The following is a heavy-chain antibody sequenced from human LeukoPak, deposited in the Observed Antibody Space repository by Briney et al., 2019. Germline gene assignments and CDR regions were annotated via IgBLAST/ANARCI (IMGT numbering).Heavy chain of an antibody. D-gene: IGHD2-2*01. CDR2: IIPILGIA. Sequence: GASVKVSCKASGGTFSSYAISWVRQAPGQGLEWMGRIIPILGIANYAQKFQGRVTITADKSTSTAYMELSSLRSEDTAVYYCASPLGYCSSTSCRYRSYYYYGMDVWGQGTTVTVSS. V-gene: IGHV1-69*04. CDR3: ASPLGYCSSTSCRYRSYYYYGMDV. J-gene: IGHJ6*02. CDR1: GGTFSSYA.